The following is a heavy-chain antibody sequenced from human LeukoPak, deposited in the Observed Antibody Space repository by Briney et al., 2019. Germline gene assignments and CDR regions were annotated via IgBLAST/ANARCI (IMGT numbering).Heavy chain of an antibody. Sequence: GESLKISCKVSGYSFTSYWVAWVRQMPGKGLEWMGILYPGDSDTRYSPSFQGQVTISADKSITTAYLQWSSLKASDTAMYYCARLVGSSSFNYFGYWGQGTLVTVSS. D-gene: IGHD6-6*01. V-gene: IGHV5-51*01. CDR1: GYSFTSYW. J-gene: IGHJ4*02. CDR3: ARLVGSSSFNYFGY. CDR2: LYPGDSDT.